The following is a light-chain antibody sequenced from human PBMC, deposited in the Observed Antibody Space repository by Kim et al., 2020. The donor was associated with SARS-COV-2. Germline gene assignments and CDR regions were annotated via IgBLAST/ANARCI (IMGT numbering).Light chain of an antibody. CDR1: SSDVGGYNY. V-gene: IGLV2-8*01. CDR3: SSYAGSNKV. J-gene: IGLJ3*02. Sequence: PVQSVTISCTGTSSDVGGYNYVSWYQQHPGKAPKLMIYEVSKRPSGVPDRFSGSKSGNTASLTVSGLQAEDEADYYCSSYAGSNKVFGGGTQLTVL. CDR2: EVS.